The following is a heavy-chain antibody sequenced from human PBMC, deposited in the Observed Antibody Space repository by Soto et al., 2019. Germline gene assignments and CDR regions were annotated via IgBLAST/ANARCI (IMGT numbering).Heavy chain of an antibody. V-gene: IGHV4-31*03. J-gene: IGHJ5*02. Sequence: SETLSLTCTVSGGSISSGGYYWGWIRQHPGKGLEGIGYIYYSGSTYYNPTLKSRVTISVDTSKNKFSLKLSSVTAEDTAVYYCARVVLWPKDWFDPWGQGTLVTVSS. CDR2: IYYSGST. CDR1: GGSISSGGYY. CDR3: ARVVLWPKDWFDP. D-gene: IGHD3-10*01.